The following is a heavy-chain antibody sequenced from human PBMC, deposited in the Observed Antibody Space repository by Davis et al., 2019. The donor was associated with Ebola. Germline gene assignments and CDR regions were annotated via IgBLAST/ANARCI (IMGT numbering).Heavy chain of an antibody. J-gene: IGHJ6*03. D-gene: IGHD1-26*01. CDR3: ARGWGAASNYYYYMDV. Sequence: PGGSLRLSCAASGFTVSSNYMSWVRQAPGKGLEWVSAISGSGGSTYYADSVKGRFTISRDNSKNTLYLQMNSLRAEDTAVYYCARGWGAASNYYYYMDVWGKGTTVTVSS. CDR2: ISGSGGST. V-gene: IGHV3-23*01. CDR1: GFTVSSNY.